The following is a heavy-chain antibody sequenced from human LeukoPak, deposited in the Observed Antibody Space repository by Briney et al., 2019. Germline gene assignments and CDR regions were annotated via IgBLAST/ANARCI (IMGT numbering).Heavy chain of an antibody. Sequence: SETLSLTCTVSGCSISGSSYYWGCIRQPPGQGREWNGSIYYSGSTYYNPSLKSRDTISVDTSKNQFSLKLSSVTAADTAVYYCARQQILGAGAGTLGYWGQGTLVTVSS. CDR1: GCSISGSSYY. CDR2: IYYSGST. J-gene: IGHJ4*02. V-gene: IGHV4-39*01. D-gene: IGHD6-13*01. CDR3: ARQQILGAGAGTLGY.